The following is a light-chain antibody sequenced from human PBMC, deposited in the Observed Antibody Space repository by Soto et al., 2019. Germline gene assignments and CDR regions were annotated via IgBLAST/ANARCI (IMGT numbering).Light chain of an antibody. V-gene: IGLV2-11*01. J-gene: IGLJ1*01. CDR1: SSDVGRYIY. Sequence: QSALTQPHSVSGSPGQSVTISCTGSSSDVGRYIYVSWYQHHPGKAPKLIIYDVSKRPSGVPDRFSGSKSGDTASLTISGLQTEDEADYYCCSYAGSLSVFGTGTKLTVL. CDR3: CSYAGSLSV. CDR2: DVS.